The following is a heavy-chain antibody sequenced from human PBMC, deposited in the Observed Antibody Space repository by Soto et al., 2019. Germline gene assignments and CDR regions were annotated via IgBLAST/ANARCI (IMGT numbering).Heavy chain of an antibody. CDR1: GFLVSNHF. CDR2: IYSGGST. V-gene: IGHV3-53*01. CDR3: AKDPPVLRGWLQFGY. J-gene: IGHJ4*02. D-gene: IGHD5-12*01. Sequence: EVQLVESGGGLIQPGESLRLSCAVSGFLVSNHFMTWVRQAPGKGLEWVSVIYSGGSTYYADSVKGRFTISRDNSKNTLYLQMNSLRAEDTAVYYCAKDPPVLRGWLQFGYWGQGTLVTVSS.